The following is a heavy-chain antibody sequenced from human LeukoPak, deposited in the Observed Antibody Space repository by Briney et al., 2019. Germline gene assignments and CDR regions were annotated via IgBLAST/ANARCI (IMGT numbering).Heavy chain of an antibody. J-gene: IGHJ4*02. CDR3: ARGYYGSGSYFYY. V-gene: IGHV3-30*02. Sequence: GGSLRLSCAASGFIFTDYGMHWVRQAPGKGLEWLTFIRYDGSDKYYADSVKGRFTISRDNAKNSLYLQMNSLRAEDTAVYYCARGYYGSGSYFYYWGQGTLVTVSS. CDR2: IRYDGSDK. D-gene: IGHD3-10*01. CDR1: GFIFTDYG.